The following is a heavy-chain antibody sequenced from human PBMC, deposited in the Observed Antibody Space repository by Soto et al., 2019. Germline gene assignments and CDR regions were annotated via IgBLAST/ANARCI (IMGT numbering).Heavy chain of an antibody. D-gene: IGHD1-7*01. CDR3: ARDRAGTTASYNGMDG. V-gene: IGHV4-61*01. J-gene: IGHJ6*02. Sequence: QVQLQESGPGLVKPSETLSLTCTVSGGSVSSGSYFWSWFRQPPGKGLEWLGYIYYTGSTNYNPYLKSRVTMSLATPKNQFSLKLRSVTAADAAVYYCARDRAGTTASYNGMDGWGRGSTVTVSS. CDR1: GGSVSSGSYF. CDR2: IYYTGST.